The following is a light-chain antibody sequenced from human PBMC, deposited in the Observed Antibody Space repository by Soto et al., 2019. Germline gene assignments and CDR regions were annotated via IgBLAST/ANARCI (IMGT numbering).Light chain of an antibody. CDR3: SSYTRSSTLV. V-gene: IGLV2-8*01. CDR2: EVT. J-gene: IGLJ3*02. CDR1: SSDVGGYNY. Sequence: QSALTQPPSASGSPGQSVAISCTGTSSDVGGYNYVSWYQQYPGKAPKLIIYEVTKRPSGTSDRFSGSQSGNTASLAISGLQADDEADYYCSSYTRSSTLVFGGGTKLTVL.